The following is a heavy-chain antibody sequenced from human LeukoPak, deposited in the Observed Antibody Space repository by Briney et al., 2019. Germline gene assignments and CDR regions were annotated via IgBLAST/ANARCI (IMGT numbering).Heavy chain of an antibody. CDR2: IYYSGST. Sequence: SETLSLTCSVSGGSINSYYWSWIRQPPGKGLEWIGYIYYSGSTNYNPSLKSRVTISVDTSKNQFSLKLNSVTAADMAVYYCARITYGDNHFDIWGQGTMVTVSS. V-gene: IGHV4-59*01. CDR1: GGSINSYY. D-gene: IGHD4-23*01. J-gene: IGHJ3*02. CDR3: ARITYGDNHFDI.